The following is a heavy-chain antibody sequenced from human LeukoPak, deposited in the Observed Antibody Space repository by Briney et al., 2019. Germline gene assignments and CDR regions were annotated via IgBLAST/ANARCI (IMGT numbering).Heavy chain of an antibody. J-gene: IGHJ4*02. CDR2: IIGSGGST. CDR3: AKGYSSGWYNSFDF. Sequence: GGSLTLYCAASGFTFSSYAMSWHGQAPGKGLEWVSAIIGSGGSTYYADSVKGRFTISRDSSKSTLSLQMNSLRAEDTAVYYCAKGYSSGWYNSFDFWGQGTLVTVSS. D-gene: IGHD6-19*01. V-gene: IGHV3-23*01. CDR1: GFTFSSYA.